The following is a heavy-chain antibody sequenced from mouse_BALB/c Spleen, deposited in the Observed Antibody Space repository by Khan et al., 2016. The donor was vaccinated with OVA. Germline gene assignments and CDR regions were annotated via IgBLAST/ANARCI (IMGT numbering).Heavy chain of an antibody. Sequence: EVQLVESGPGLVKPSQSLSLTCTVTGYSITSNYAWSWIRQFPGNKLEWMGYISNSGSTNYNPSLKSRISVTRDTSENPFYLQLNSVTTEDTATYYCERQNYYGYALDYWGQGTSVTVSS. V-gene: IGHV3-2*02. CDR3: ERQNYYGYALDY. CDR1: GYSITSNYA. J-gene: IGHJ4*01. CDR2: ISNSGST. D-gene: IGHD1-1*01.